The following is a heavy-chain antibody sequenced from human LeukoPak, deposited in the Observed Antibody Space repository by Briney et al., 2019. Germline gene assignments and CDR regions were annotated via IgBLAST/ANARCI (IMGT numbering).Heavy chain of an antibody. V-gene: IGHV3-11*01. CDR1: GFTLSDYF. D-gene: IGHD3-22*01. CDR3: ARSGWLLPPYFDY. J-gene: IGHJ4*02. CDR2: ISNSGTTI. Sequence: GGSLRLSCAASGFTLSDYFMSWIRQAPGKGLEWVSYISNSGTTIYYADSVRGRFTIPRDNAKNSLYLQMNSLRAEDTAVYYCARSGWLLPPYFDYWGQGTLVTVSS.